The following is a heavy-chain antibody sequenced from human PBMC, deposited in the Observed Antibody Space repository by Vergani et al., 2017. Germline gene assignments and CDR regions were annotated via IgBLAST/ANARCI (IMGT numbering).Heavy chain of an antibody. CDR1: GYSFTSYW. Sequence: EVQLVQSGAAVKTPGESLNISCKGSGYSFTSYWIGWFRQMPGKGLDWMVTIYPGDSHTRYSPSFQGQVTLSADKSISTAYLQWSSLKASDTAMYFCARQSVGAFDIWGQGTMVTVSS. V-gene: IGHV5-51*01. D-gene: IGHD1-26*01. CDR2: IYPGDSHT. CDR3: ARQSVGAFDI. J-gene: IGHJ3*02.